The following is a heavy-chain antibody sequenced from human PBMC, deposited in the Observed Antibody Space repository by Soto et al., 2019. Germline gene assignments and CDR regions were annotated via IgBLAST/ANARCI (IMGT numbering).Heavy chain of an antibody. J-gene: IGHJ6*02. CDR3: ARERSSSWKNYYYGMDV. CDR2: IYYSGST. D-gene: IGHD6-13*01. V-gene: IGHV4-59*01. Sequence: PSETLSLTCTVSGGSISSYYWSWIRQPPGKGLEWIGYIYYSGSTNYNPSLKSRVTISVDTSKNQFSLKLSSVTAADTAVYYCARERSSSWKNYYYGMDVWGQGTTVTVSS. CDR1: GGSISSYY.